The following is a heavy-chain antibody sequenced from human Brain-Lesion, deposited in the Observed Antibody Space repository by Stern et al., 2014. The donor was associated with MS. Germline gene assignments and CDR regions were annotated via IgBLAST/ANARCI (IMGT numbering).Heavy chain of an antibody. CDR2: IWPGDSDT. J-gene: IGHJ4*02. Sequence: EVQLVESGAEVKKPGESLKISCKGSGYRFTSNWIGWGRQMPGKGLEWMGIIWPGDSDTRYSPSFQGQVTISADKSISTAYLQWSSLQASDTAMYYCVRRGDSSSSGFDYWGQGTLVIVSS. CDR3: VRRGDSSSSGFDY. D-gene: IGHD6-6*01. CDR1: GYRFTSNW. V-gene: IGHV5-51*01.